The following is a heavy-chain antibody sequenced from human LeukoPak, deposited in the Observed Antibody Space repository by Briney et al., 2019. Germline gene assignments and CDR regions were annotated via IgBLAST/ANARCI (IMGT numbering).Heavy chain of an antibody. J-gene: IGHJ5*02. D-gene: IGHD6-13*01. Sequence: GGSLRLSCAASGFTFSRYSMNWVRQAQGKGLEWVSSIRSSSSYIYYADSVKGRFTSSRDNAKNSLYLQMNSLRAEDTAVYYCARDASIAAAGTVGWFDPWGQGTLVTVSS. CDR1: GFTFSRYS. CDR3: ARDASIAAAGTVGWFDP. V-gene: IGHV3-21*01. CDR2: IRSSSSYI.